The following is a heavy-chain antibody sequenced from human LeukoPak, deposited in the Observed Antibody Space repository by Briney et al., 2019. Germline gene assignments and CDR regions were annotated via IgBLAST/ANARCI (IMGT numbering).Heavy chain of an antibody. CDR2: ISHDGNNK. CDR3: ARDPQRSYSGYEIDS. Sequence: GRSLRLSCAASGFIPSSYAIHWVRQAPGKGLEWVAVISHDGNNKYYADSVKGRFTISRDNSRNTLFLQINSLRPDDTAVYFCARDPQRSYSGYEIDSWGQGTLVTVSS. V-gene: IGHV3-30*04. J-gene: IGHJ4*02. CDR1: GFIPSSYA. D-gene: IGHD5-12*01.